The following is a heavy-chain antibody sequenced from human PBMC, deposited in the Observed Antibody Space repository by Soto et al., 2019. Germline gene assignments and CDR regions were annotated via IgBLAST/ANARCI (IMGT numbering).Heavy chain of an antibody. CDR2: ISTNGGST. CDR3: VKGEYYYDSSGYYPFDY. CDR1: EFSFDDYA. Sequence: GGSLRLSCAASEFSFDDYAMHWVRQAPGKGLEYVSSISTNGGSTDYADSVKGRFTISRDNSKNTVYLQMSSLRVEDTAVYYCVKGEYYYDSSGYYPFDYWGQGTLVTVSS. J-gene: IGHJ4*02. V-gene: IGHV3-64D*06. D-gene: IGHD3-22*01.